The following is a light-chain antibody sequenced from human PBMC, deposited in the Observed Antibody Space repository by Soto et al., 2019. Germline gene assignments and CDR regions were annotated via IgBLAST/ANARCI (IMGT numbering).Light chain of an antibody. V-gene: IGKV3-20*01. CDR3: HQYGSSPRT. J-gene: IGKJ1*01. CDR2: AAS. Sequence: EIVLTQSPGTLSWSPGDRATLSCRASQSVSSSSLAWYLQKPGQAPRLLIYAASIRAPGIPDRFSGSGSGTDFTLTISRLEAEDFVVYYCHQYGSSPRTFGQGTKVEIK. CDR1: QSVSSSS.